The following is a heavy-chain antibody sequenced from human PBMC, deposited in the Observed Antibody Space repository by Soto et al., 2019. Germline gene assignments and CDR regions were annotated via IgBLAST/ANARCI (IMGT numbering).Heavy chain of an antibody. Sequence: ASVKVSCKASGYTFTCYYMHWLLQAPGQGLDWMGWINPNSGGTNYAQKFQVRVTMTRDTSISTAYMELSRLRSDDTAVYYCARGGILRQNWFDPWGQGTLVTISS. V-gene: IGHV1-2*02. CDR1: GYTFTCYY. CDR3: ARGGILRQNWFDP. J-gene: IGHJ5*02. D-gene: IGHD1-26*01. CDR2: INPNSGGT.